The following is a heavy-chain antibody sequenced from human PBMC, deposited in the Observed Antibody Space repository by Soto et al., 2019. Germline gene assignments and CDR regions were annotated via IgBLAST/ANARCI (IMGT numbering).Heavy chain of an antibody. V-gene: IGHV4-30-2*01. Sequence: SETLSLTCAVSGGSISSGGYSWSWIRQPPGKGLEWIGYPYHSGSTYYNPSLKSRVTISVDRSKNQFSLKLSSVTAADTAVYYWAGWNDSDSSGNLAYWGQGTLVTVSS. CDR1: GGSISSGGYS. D-gene: IGHD3-22*01. CDR3: AGWNDSDSSGNLAY. J-gene: IGHJ4*02. CDR2: PYHSGST.